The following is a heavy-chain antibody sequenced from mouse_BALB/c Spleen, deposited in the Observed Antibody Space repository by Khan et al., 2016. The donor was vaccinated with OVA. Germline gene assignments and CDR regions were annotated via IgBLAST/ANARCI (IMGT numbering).Heavy chain of an antibody. V-gene: IGHV1-9*01. D-gene: IGHD2-10*02. CDR3: ARVKHGSIDSFGY. CDR2: ILPGSGST. Sequence: VQLQESGAELMKPGASVKISCKATGYTFSNYWIEWVKQRPGHGLEWIGEILPGSGSTKYNERFKGKATFTSDTSSNTAYMQLSSLKNEDTAVYVWARVKHGSIDSFGYWGQGTILTVSS. CDR1: GYTFSNYW. J-gene: IGHJ2*01.